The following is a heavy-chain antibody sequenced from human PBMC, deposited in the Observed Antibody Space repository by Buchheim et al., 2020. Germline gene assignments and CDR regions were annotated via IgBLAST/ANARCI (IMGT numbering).Heavy chain of an antibody. CDR1: GGSFSGYY. D-gene: IGHD2-15*01. Sequence: QVQLQQWGAGLLKPSETLSLTCAVYGGSFSGYYWSWIRQPPGKGLEWIGEINQSGSTNYNPSLKSRVTISVDTSKNQFSLKLSSVTAADTAVYYCARWRGAIVAYYYYYYGMDVWGQGTT. CDR3: ARWRGAIVAYYYYYYGMDV. J-gene: IGHJ6*02. V-gene: IGHV4-34*01. CDR2: INQSGST.